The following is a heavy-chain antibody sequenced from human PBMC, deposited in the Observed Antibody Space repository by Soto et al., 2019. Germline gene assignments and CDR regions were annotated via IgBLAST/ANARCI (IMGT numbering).Heavy chain of an antibody. Sequence: PGGSLRLSCEGSGFTVSSHAMTWIRQAPGKGPEWVSTVTADGGTYYADSVKGRFAMSRDTSKNQFSLHLNSVTPEDTAVYYCVRLIGNSWLDFWGQGTLVTVSS. V-gene: IGHV3-23*01. J-gene: IGHJ5*01. CDR1: GFTVSSHA. CDR2: VTADGGT. D-gene: IGHD2-8*01. CDR3: VRLIGNSWLDF.